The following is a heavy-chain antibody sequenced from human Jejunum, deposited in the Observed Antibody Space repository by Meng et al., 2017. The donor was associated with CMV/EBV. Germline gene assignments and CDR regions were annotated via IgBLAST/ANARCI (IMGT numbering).Heavy chain of an antibody. CDR3: ARKGYCSGTDCYRAFDI. Sequence: TVSSTYMTWVRQAPGKGLEWVSAIHSGGNTYYPDSVKGRFTISRDNSKNTLYLQMNSLRAEDTAVYFCARKGYCSGTDCYRAFDIWGHGTMVTVSS. J-gene: IGHJ3*02. V-gene: IGHV3-66*02. CDR2: IHSGGNT. D-gene: IGHD2-2*02. CDR1: TVSSTY.